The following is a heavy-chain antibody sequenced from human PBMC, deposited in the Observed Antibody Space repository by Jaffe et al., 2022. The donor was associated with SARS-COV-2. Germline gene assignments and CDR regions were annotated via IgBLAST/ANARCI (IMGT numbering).Heavy chain of an antibody. CDR3: ARPLDGIAVAGGAFDI. Sequence: QLQLQESGPGLVKPSETLSLTCTVSGGSISSSSYYWGWIRQPPGKGLEWIGSIYYSGSTYYNPSLKSRVTISVDTSKNQFSLKLSSVTAADTAVYYCARPLDGIAVAGGAFDIWGQGTMVTVSS. CDR1: GGSISSSSYY. CDR2: IYYSGST. D-gene: IGHD6-19*01. V-gene: IGHV4-39*01. J-gene: IGHJ3*02.